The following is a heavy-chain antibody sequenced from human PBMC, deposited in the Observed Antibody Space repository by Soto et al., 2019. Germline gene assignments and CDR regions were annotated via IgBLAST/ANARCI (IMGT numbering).Heavy chain of an antibody. J-gene: IGHJ4*02. CDR3: ARHLYDYVWGSYRH. CDR2: IIPVFGTP. V-gene: IGHV1-69*19. CDR1: GYIFKNYA. Sequence: VQLVQSGAEVKETGSSVKVSCKSSGYIFKNYAVTWLRQAPGQGLEWMGGIIPVFGTPDYSQKFRGRVTINADESTSTVYMELRSLTSEDTAVYYCARHLYDYVWGSYRHWGQGTLVTVSS. D-gene: IGHD3-16*02.